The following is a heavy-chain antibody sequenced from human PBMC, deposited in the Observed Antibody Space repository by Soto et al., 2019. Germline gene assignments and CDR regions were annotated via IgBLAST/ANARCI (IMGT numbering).Heavy chain of an antibody. CDR1: GFTFSSYD. V-gene: IGHV3-13*01. Sequence: ESGGGLVQPGGSLRLSCAASGFTFSSYDMHWVRQATGKGLEWVSAIGTAGDTYYPGSVTGRFTISRENAKNSLYLQMNSRRAGDTAVYYCARGVEGIAVAGDHDAFDIWGQGTMVTVSS. CDR3: ARGVEGIAVAGDHDAFDI. CDR2: IGTAGDT. J-gene: IGHJ3*02. D-gene: IGHD6-19*01.